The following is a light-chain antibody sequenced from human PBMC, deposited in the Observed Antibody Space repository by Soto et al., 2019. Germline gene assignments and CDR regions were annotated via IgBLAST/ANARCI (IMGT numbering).Light chain of an antibody. CDR2: KVS. CDR1: XSLVHSDGIAY. Sequence: VVMTQSPLSLPVTLGQPASISCRSNXSLVHSDGIAYFSWFQQRPGRSPRRLIYKVSNRDSGVPARFSGSGSGTDFALKISRVEAEDVGVYYCMQGTHWPSTFGQGTRLEIK. J-gene: IGKJ5*01. CDR3: MQGTHWPST. V-gene: IGKV2-30*02.